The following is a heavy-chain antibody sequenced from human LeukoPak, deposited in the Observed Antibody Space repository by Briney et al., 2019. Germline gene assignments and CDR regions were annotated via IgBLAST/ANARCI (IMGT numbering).Heavy chain of an antibody. J-gene: IGHJ4*02. V-gene: IGHV1-69*13. Sequence: SVKVSCKASGGTFSSQAISWVRQAPGQGLEWMGGIIPIFGTANYAQKFQGRVTITADEPMSTAYMELSSLRSKDTAVYYCARQPFTIFGVVGYFDYWGQGTLVTVSS. D-gene: IGHD3-3*01. CDR1: GGTFSSQA. CDR2: IIPIFGTA. CDR3: ARQPFTIFGVVGYFDY.